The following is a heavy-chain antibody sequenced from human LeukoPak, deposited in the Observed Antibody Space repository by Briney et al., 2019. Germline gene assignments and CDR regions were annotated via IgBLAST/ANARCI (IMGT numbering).Heavy chain of an antibody. J-gene: IGHJ6*03. V-gene: IGHV3-53*01. D-gene: IGHD6-13*01. CDR1: GFTVSSNY. Sequence: GGSLRLSCAASGFTVSSNYMSWVRQAPGKGLEWVSVIYSGGSTYYADSVKGRFTISRDNSKNTLYLQMNSLRAEDTAVYYCARTRRASSSWYYYYYMDVWGKGTTVTISS. CDR2: IYSGGST. CDR3: ARTRRASSSWYYYYYMDV.